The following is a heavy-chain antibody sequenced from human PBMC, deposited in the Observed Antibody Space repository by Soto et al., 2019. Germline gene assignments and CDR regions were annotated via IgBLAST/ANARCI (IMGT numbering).Heavy chain of an antibody. J-gene: IGHJ6*02. CDR1: GGSISSYY. Sequence: SETLSLTCTVSGGSISSYYWSWIRQPPGKGLEWIGYIYYSGSTNYSPSLKSRVTISVDTSKNQFSLKLSSVTAADTAVYYCARVDYYYYGMDVWGQGTTVTVSS. V-gene: IGHV4-59*01. CDR2: IYYSGST. CDR3: ARVDYYYYGMDV.